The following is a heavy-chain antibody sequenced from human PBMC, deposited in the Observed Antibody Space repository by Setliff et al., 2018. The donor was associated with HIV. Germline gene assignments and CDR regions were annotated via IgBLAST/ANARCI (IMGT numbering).Heavy chain of an antibody. CDR2: VKQDGSDK. Sequence: SLRLSCAASGFSFGSYWMSWVRQAPGKGLEWVANVKQDGSDKYYADSVKGRFTISRDNAKNSLYLQMNSLRAEDTAVYYCARGIYTGYDHFDYWGQGTLVTVSS. CDR1: GFSFGSYW. J-gene: IGHJ4*02. D-gene: IGHD5-12*01. V-gene: IGHV3-7*01. CDR3: ARGIYTGYDHFDY.